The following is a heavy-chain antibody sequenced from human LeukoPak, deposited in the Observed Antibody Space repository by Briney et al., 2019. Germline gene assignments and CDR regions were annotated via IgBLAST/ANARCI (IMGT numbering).Heavy chain of an antibody. CDR3: ARDNQYNSASSDYGGTNFDS. J-gene: IGHJ4*02. V-gene: IGHV4-59*01. CDR1: GGSISSYY. D-gene: IGHD4-17*01. Sequence: SETLSLTCTVSGGSISSYYWSWMRQPPGKGLEWIGYISYSGSNNYNPSLKSRVSISVDTSKNQFSLKLNSAAAADTAVYYCARDNQYNSASSDYGGTNFDSWGQGTLVTVSS. CDR2: ISYSGSN.